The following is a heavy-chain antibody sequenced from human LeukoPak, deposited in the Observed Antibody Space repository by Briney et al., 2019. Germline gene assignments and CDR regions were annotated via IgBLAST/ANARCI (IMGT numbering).Heavy chain of an antibody. V-gene: IGHV1-18*01. CDR2: ISAYNGNT. Sequence: ASVKVSCKASGGTFSSYAISWVRQAPGQGLEWMGWISAYNGNTNYAQKLQGRVTMTTDTSTSTAYMELRSLRSDDTAVYYCARETYYYDSSGYFRDAFDIWGQGTMVTVSS. J-gene: IGHJ3*02. CDR1: GGTFSSYA. CDR3: ARETYYYDSSGYFRDAFDI. D-gene: IGHD3-22*01.